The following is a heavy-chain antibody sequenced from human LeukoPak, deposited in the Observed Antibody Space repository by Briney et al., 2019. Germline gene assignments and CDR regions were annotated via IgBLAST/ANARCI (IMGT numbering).Heavy chain of an antibody. CDR3: AREIPLIIAETPNDAFDI. Sequence: ASVKVSCKASGGTFSSYAISWVRQAPGQGLEWMGRIIPIFGTANYAQKFQGRVTITTDGSTSTAYMEPSSLRSEDTAVYYCAREIPLIIAETPNDAFDIWGQGTMVTVST. CDR1: GGTFSSYA. V-gene: IGHV1-69*05. D-gene: IGHD6-13*01. CDR2: IIPIFGTA. J-gene: IGHJ3*02.